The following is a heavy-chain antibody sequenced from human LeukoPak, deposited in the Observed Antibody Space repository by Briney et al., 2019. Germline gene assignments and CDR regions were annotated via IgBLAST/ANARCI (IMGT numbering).Heavy chain of an antibody. CDR3: ARDVTQIVVVPAAIGWFDP. J-gene: IGHJ5*02. CDR2: INPNSGGT. D-gene: IGHD2-2*01. CDR1: GYTFTGYY. V-gene: IGHV1-2*02. Sequence: ASVKVSCKASGYTFTGYYMHWVRQAPGQGLEWMRWINPNSGGTNYAQKFQGRVTMTRDTSISTAYMELSRLRSDDTAVYYCARDVTQIVVVPAAIGWFDPWGQGTLVTVSS.